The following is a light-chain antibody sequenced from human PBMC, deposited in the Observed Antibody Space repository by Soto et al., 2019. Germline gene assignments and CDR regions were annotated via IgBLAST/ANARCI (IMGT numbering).Light chain of an antibody. CDR3: QQYGSSPPYT. J-gene: IGKJ2*01. Sequence: EIVLTQSPGTLSLSPGERATLSCRASQSVNSRYLAWYQQKPGQAPRVLIYGASNRATGIPDRFSGSGSGTEFTLTISRLEPEDFAVYYCQQYGSSPPYTFGQGTKLEIK. CDR2: GAS. CDR1: QSVNSRY. V-gene: IGKV3-20*01.